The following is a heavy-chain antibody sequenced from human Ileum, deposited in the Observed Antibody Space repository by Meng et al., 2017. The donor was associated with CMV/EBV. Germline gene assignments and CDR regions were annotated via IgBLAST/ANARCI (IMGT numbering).Heavy chain of an antibody. CDR2: IIPILGIA. CDR3: ARTDCSTTSCYPYWFDP. D-gene: IGHD2-2*01. CDR1: GGTFSSNT. Sequence: SVKVSCKASGGTFSSNTISWVRQAPGQGLEWMGRIIPILGIANYAQKFQGRVTITADKSTSTAYMELSSLRSEDTAVYYCARTDCSTTSCYPYWFDPWGQGTQVTVSS. J-gene: IGHJ5*02. V-gene: IGHV1-69*02.